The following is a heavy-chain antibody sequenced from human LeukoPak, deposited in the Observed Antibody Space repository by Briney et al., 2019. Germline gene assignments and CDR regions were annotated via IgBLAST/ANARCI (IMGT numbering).Heavy chain of an antibody. D-gene: IGHD3-10*01. J-gene: IGHJ5*01. CDR1: GGSIDSYY. CDR3: ARGRARDGSFPWFDS. Sequence: NPSETLSLTCSVSGGSIDSYYWTWLRQSPGGGLEWIGYIYYAGSTNYSPSITSRVSISVDTSNNQFSLQLRPVTAADTAIYYCARGRARDGSFPWFDSWGQGTLVTVSS. V-gene: IGHV4-59*01. CDR2: IYYAGST.